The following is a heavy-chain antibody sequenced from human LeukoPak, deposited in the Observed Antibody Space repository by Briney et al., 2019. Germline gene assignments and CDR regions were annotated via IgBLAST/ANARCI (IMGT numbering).Heavy chain of an antibody. CDR1: GYTFTSYY. CDR3: ARPALYSDAFDI. D-gene: IGHD1-26*01. J-gene: IGHJ3*02. V-gene: IGHV1-46*01. Sequence: GASVKVSCKASGYTFTSYYMHWVRQAPGQGPEWMGIINPSGGARSYAPKFQGRVTVTRDTSTSTVYMELSSLRSEDTGVYHCARPALYSDAFDIWGQGTMVTVSS. CDR2: INPSGGAR.